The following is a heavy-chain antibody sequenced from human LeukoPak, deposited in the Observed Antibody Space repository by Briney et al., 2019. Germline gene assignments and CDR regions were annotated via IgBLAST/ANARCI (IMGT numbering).Heavy chain of an antibody. V-gene: IGHV1-18*01. CDR3: ARDYVSSGWFEGY. Sequence: GASVKVSCKASGYTFSNYAINWVRQAPGQGLEWMGWVSTYNANTKYAQKLQGRVTMTTDTSTSTAYMELRSLRSDDTAVYYCARDYVSSGWFEGYWGQGTLVTVSS. CDR1: GYTFSNYA. CDR2: VSTYNANT. J-gene: IGHJ4*02. D-gene: IGHD6-19*01.